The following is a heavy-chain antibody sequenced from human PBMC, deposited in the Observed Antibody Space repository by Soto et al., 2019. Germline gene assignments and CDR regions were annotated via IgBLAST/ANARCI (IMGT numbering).Heavy chain of an antibody. CDR3: ARTTIFGVVISYYYYYGMDV. CDR2: IYHSGST. CDR1: GGSISSSSW. J-gene: IGHJ6*02. D-gene: IGHD3-3*01. Sequence: SETLSLTCAVSGGSISSSSWWSWVRQPPGKGLEWIGEIYHSGSTNYNPSLKSRVTISVDKSKNQFSLKLSSVTAADTAVYYCARTTIFGVVISYYYYYGMDVWGQGTTVPVSS. V-gene: IGHV4-4*02.